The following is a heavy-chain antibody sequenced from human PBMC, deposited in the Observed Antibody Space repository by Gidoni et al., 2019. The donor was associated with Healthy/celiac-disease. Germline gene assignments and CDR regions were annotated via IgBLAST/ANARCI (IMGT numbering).Heavy chain of an antibody. Sequence: QVTLRDSGPALVKPTQTLTLTCTFSGFSLSTSGMCVSWIRQPPGKALEWLALIDWDDDKYYSTSLKTRLTISKDTSKNQVVLTMTNMDPVDTATYYCARIRYLCSGGSCYYNWFDPWGQGTLVTVSS. V-gene: IGHV2-70*01. D-gene: IGHD2-15*01. J-gene: IGHJ5*02. CDR2: IDWDDDK. CDR1: GFSLSTSGMC. CDR3: ARIRYLCSGGSCYYNWFDP.